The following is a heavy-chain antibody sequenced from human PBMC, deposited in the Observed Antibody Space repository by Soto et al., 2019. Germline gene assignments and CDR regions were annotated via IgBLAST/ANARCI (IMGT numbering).Heavy chain of an antibody. CDR1: GFTFSSYG. V-gene: IGHV3-33*01. D-gene: IGHD2-21*02. Sequence: QVQLVESGGGVVQPGRSLRLSCAASGFTFSSYGMHWVRQAPGKGLEWVAVIWYDGSNKYYADSVKGRFTISRDNSKNPLYLQMNSLRAEDTAVYYCARDFGRDCGGDRYYRYFQHWGQGTLVTVSS. CDR2: IWYDGSNK. J-gene: IGHJ1*01. CDR3: ARDFGRDCGGDRYYRYFQH.